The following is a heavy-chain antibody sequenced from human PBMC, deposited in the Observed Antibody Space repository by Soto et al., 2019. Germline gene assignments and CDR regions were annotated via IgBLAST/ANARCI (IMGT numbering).Heavy chain of an antibody. CDR1: GYTFTGYY. J-gene: IGHJ4*02. Sequence: ASVKVSCKASGYTFTGYYMHWVRQAPGQGLERMGWINPNSGGTNYAQKFQGRVTMTRDTSISTAYMELSRLRSDDTAVYYCARGLAIFGVVGGDLDYWGQGTLVTVSS. V-gene: IGHV1-2*02. D-gene: IGHD3-3*01. CDR2: INPNSGGT. CDR3: ARGLAIFGVVGGDLDY.